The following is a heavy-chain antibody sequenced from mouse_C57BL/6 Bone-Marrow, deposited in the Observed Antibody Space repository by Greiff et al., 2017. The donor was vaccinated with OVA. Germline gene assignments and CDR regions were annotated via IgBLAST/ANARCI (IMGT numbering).Heavy chain of an antibody. V-gene: IGHV1-55*01. CDR1: GYTFTSYW. CDR2: IYPGSGST. Sequence: VQLQQPGAELVKPGASVKMSCKASGYTFTSYWITWVKQRPGQGLEWIGDIYPGSGSTNYNEKFKSKATLTVDTSSSTAYMQLSSLTSEDSAVYYCARALYYYGSPYYWGQGTTLTVSS. D-gene: IGHD1-1*01. CDR3: ARALYYYGSPYY. J-gene: IGHJ2*01.